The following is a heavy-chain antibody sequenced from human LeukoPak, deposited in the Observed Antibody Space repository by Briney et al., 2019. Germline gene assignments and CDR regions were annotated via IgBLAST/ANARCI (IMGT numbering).Heavy chain of an antibody. Sequence: GGSLRLSCAASGFTFSSYAMSWVRQAPGKGLEWVSAISGSGGSTYYADSVKGRFTISRDNSKNTVYLQMNSLRAEDTAVYYCARATPTFEYNYGSVWFDPWGQGTLVTVSS. J-gene: IGHJ5*02. D-gene: IGHD3-10*01. V-gene: IGHV3-23*01. CDR1: GFTFSSYA. CDR3: ARATPTFEYNYGSVWFDP. CDR2: ISGSGGST.